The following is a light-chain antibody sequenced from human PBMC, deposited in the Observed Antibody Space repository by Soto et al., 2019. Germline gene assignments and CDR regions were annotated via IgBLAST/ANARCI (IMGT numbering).Light chain of an antibody. CDR2: DVS. V-gene: IGLV2-14*01. Sequence: QSALTQPASVSGSPGQSITISCNGTSSDVGGYNYVSWYQQHPGKAPKLMIYDVSNRPSGVSNRFSGSKSGNTASLTISGLQAEDEADYYCSSYTSSHVVFGGGTKLTVL. CDR1: SSDVGGYNY. CDR3: SSYTSSHVV. J-gene: IGLJ2*01.